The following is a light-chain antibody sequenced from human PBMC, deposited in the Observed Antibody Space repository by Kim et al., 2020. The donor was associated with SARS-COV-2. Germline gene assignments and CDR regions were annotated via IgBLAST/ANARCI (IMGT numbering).Light chain of an antibody. Sequence: EIVMTQSPATLSVSPGERATLSCRASQSVNRRLAWYQQRRGQAPRLIIYEASNRATGIPGSFSGSGSGTDFTLTINSLQAADFAVYYCQQYNSWPRTFGQGTKVDI. CDR1: QSVNRR. CDR3: QQYNSWPRT. CDR2: EAS. J-gene: IGKJ1*01. V-gene: IGKV3-15*01.